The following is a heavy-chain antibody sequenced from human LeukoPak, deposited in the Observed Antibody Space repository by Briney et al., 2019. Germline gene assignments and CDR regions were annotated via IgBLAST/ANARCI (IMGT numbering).Heavy chain of an antibody. Sequence: GGSLRLSCAASGFTFSSYGMHWVRQAPGKGLEWVAVISYDGSNKCYADSVKGRFTISRDNSKSTLYLQMNSLRAEDTAVYYCAKDSKGYTIRGYFDYWGQGTLVTVSS. CDR3: AKDSKGYTIRGYFDY. J-gene: IGHJ4*02. V-gene: IGHV3-30*18. CDR1: GFTFSSYG. D-gene: IGHD5-24*01. CDR2: ISYDGSNK.